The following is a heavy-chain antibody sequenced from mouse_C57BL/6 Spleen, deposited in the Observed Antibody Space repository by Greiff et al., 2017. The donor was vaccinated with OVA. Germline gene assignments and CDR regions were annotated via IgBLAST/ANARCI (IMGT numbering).Heavy chain of an antibody. D-gene: IGHD2-1*01. J-gene: IGHJ3*01. CDR1: GYTFTDYY. V-gene: IGHV1-19*01. Sequence: VQLQQSGPVLVKPGASVKMSCKASGYTFTDYYMNWVKQSHGKSLEWIGVINPYNGGTSYNQKFKGKATLTVDKSSSTAYMELNSLTSEDSAVYDCARGDYGNSWCAYWGQGTLVTVSA. CDR2: INPYNGGT. CDR3: ARGDYGNSWCAY.